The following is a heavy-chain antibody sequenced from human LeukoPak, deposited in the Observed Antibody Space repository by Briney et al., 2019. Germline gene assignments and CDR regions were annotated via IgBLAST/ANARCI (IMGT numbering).Heavy chain of an antibody. D-gene: IGHD5-24*01. CDR2: IWYDGSNK. J-gene: IGHJ4*02. Sequence: GGSLRLSCAASGFTFSSYGMHWVRQAPGKGLEWVAVIWYDGSNKYYADSVKGRFTISRDNSKNLLFLQINSLRVEDTAVYYCARETPRRGETRDGYRWGQGTVVTVSS. CDR1: GFTFSSYG. V-gene: IGHV3-33*01. CDR3: ARETPRRGETRDGYR.